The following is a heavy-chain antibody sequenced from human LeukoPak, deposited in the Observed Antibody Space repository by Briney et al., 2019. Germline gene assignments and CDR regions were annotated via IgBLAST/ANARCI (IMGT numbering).Heavy chain of an antibody. CDR3: AIMHGYYDGSGYWVQ. D-gene: IGHD3-22*01. J-gene: IGHJ1*01. V-gene: IGHV3-23*01. CDR1: GFTLGSYG. CDR2: ITPNADRA. Sequence: GGSLRLSCAASGFTLGSYGMSRVRQAPGRGLEWVSFITPNADRASYADSVEGRFTISRDNPRNTLYMQMNSLRDEDTAVYYCAIMHGYYDGSGYWVQWGQGTLVTVSS.